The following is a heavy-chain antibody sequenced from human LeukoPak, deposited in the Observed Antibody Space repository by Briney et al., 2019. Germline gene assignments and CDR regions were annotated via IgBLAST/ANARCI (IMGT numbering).Heavy chain of an antibody. CDR1: RFTFSDYA. CDR3: TRGAGCSGGSCCPIDY. V-gene: IGHV3-49*03. CDR2: TRSRDYGGTT. Sequence: GGSLRLSCTASRFTFSDYAMSWFRQAPGKGLEWVGFTRSRDYGGTTDYAASVKGRFSISRDDSKSIAYLQMNSLKTEDTAVYYCTRGAGCSGGSCCPIDYWGPGTLVTVSS. D-gene: IGHD2-15*01. J-gene: IGHJ4*02.